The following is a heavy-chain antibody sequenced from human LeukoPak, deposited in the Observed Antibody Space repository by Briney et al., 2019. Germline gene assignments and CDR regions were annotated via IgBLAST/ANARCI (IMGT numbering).Heavy chain of an antibody. CDR2: ISAYNGNT. V-gene: IGHV1-18*01. J-gene: IGHJ4*02. CDR3: AADYGGNSERFRDY. D-gene: IGHD4-23*01. Sequence: ASVKVSCKASGYTFTSYGISWVRQAPGQGLEWMGWISAYNGNTNYAQKLQGRVTMTTDSSTSTAYMELSSLRSEDTAVYYCAADYGGNSERFRDYWGQGTLVTVSS. CDR1: GYTFTSYG.